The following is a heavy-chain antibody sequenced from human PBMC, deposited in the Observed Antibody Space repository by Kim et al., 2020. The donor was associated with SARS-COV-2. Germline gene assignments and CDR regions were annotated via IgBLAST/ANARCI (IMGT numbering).Heavy chain of an antibody. J-gene: IGHJ5*02. CDR3: ARGIGRYSSSSAWFDP. D-gene: IGHD6-6*01. Sequence: SLKSRVTISVDTSKNQFSLKLSSVPAADTAVYYCARGIGRYSSSSAWFDPWGQGTLVTVSS. V-gene: IGHV4-34*01.